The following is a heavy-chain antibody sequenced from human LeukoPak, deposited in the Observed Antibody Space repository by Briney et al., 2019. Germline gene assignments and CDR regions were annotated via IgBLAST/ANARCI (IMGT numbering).Heavy chain of an antibody. CDR3: ARDLGNRIVARVPRKTMDD. CDR2: INPSGGST. Sequence: GASVKVSCKASGYTFTSYYMHWVRQAPGQGLEWMGIINPSGGSTSYAQKFQGRVTMSRVTSTSTVYMEQSSLRSKDTAVYYCARDLGNRIVARVPRKTMDDWGKGTTVTVSS. D-gene: IGHD6-6*01. CDR1: GYTFTSYY. J-gene: IGHJ6*03. V-gene: IGHV1-46*03.